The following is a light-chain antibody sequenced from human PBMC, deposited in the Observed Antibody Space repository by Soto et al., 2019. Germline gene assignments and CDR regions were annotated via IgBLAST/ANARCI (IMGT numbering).Light chain of an antibody. CDR1: QSISSW. J-gene: IGKJ1*01. V-gene: IGKV1-5*01. CDR3: QQYKTYSWT. CDR2: DAS. Sequence: DIQLTQSPSTLSASVGDRLTITCRASQSISSWLAWYQQKPGKAPKLLIYDASSLESGVPSRFSGSGSGTEFTLTISSLQPDDFATYYCQQYKTYSWTFGQGTKVDIK.